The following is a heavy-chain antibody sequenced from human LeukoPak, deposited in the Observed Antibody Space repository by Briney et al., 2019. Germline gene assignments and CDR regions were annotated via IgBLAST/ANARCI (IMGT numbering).Heavy chain of an antibody. D-gene: IGHD3-10*01. Sequence: GGSLRLSCAASGFTLIEFWMTWVRQAPGKGLEWVASTNQDGREKYYVDSVKGRFTISRDNAKKSLYLEMHSLRAEDTAVYYCARDLSRSFSMIRGLIQHREFDFWGRGTLVTVSS. J-gene: IGHJ4*02. CDR1: GFTLIEFW. CDR2: TNQDGREK. V-gene: IGHV3-7*01. CDR3: ARDLSRSFSMIRGLIQHREFDF.